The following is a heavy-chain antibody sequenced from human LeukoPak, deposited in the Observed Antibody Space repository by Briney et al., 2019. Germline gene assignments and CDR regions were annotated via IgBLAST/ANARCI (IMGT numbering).Heavy chain of an antibody. J-gene: IGHJ4*02. V-gene: IGHV3-21*01. Sequence: GESLRLSCAASGFTFSSYSMNWVRQAPGKGLEWVSSISSSSSYIYYADSVKGRFTISRDNAKNSLYLQMNSLRAEDTAVYYCARSLMAGSSTSCYDYWGQGTLVTVSS. D-gene: IGHD2-2*01. CDR2: ISSSSSYI. CDR3: ARSLMAGSSTSCYDY. CDR1: GFTFSSYS.